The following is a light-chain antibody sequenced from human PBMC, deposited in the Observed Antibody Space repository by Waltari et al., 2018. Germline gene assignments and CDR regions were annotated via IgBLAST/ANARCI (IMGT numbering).Light chain of an antibody. CDR3: CSYAGTPRVV. CDR1: NNAIGVYHL. V-gene: IGLV2-23*02. J-gene: IGLJ2*01. Sequence: QSALTQPASVSGSPGQSITISCTGTNNAIGVYHLVSWYQQHPGKAPKVIIFGVNKRPSGVSNRFSGSKSGNTASLTVSGLHPEDEADYYCCSYAGTPRVVFGGGTKLTVL. CDR2: GVN.